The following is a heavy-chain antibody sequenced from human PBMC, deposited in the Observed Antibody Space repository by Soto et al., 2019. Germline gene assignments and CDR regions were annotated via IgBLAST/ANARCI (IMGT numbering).Heavy chain of an antibody. D-gene: IGHD2-15*01. J-gene: IGHJ4*02. Sequence: SETLSLTCTVSGGSISSRSYYWGWIRQPPGKGLEWIGSIYYSGSTYYNPSLKSRVTISVDTSKNQFSLKLSSVTAADTAVYYCARSGPYCSGGSCYSYWGQGTLVTVSS. CDR3: ARSGPYCSGGSCYSY. CDR2: IYYSGST. V-gene: IGHV4-39*01. CDR1: GGSISSRSYY.